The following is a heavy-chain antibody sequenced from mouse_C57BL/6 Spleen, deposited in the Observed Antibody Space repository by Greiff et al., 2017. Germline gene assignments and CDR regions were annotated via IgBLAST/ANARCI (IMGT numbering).Heavy chain of an antibody. CDR1: GYSITSGYD. CDR3: ARGVLAWFAY. J-gene: IGHJ3*01. D-gene: IGHD5-1*01. V-gene: IGHV3-1*01. CDR2: ISYSGST. Sequence: EVKLVESGPGMVKPSQSLSLTCTVTGYSITSGYDWHWIRHFPGNKLEWMGYISYSGSTNYNPSLKSRISITHDTSKNHFFLKLNSVTTEDTATYYCARGVLAWFAYWGQGTLVTVSA.